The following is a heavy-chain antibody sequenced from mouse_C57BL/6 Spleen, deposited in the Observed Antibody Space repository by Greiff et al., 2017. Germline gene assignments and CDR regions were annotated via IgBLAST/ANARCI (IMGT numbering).Heavy chain of an antibody. CDR3: ARSSNWDYYFDY. V-gene: IGHV7-3*01. D-gene: IGHD4-1*01. CDR1: GFTFTDYY. CDR2: IRNKANGYTT. J-gene: IGHJ2*01. Sequence: DVMLVESGGGLVQPGGSLSLSCAASGFTFTDYYMSWVRQPPGKALEWLGFIRNKANGYTTEYSASVKGRFTISRDNSQSILYLQMNALRAEDSATYYCARSSNWDYYFDYWGQGTTLTVSS.